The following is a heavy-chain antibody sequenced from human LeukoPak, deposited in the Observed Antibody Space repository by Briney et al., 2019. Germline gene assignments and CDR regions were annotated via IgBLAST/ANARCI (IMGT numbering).Heavy chain of an antibody. CDR1: GFTFSSYG. V-gene: IGHV3-30*02. Sequence: GGSLRLSCAASGFTFSSYGMHWVRQAPGKGLEWVAFIRYDGSNKYYADSVKGRFTISRDNSKSTLYLQMNSLRAEDTAVYYCAKDRVTMIVVVTSLVDYWGQGTLVTVSS. CDR2: IRYDGSNK. CDR3: AKDRVTMIVVVTSLVDY. D-gene: IGHD3-22*01. J-gene: IGHJ4*02.